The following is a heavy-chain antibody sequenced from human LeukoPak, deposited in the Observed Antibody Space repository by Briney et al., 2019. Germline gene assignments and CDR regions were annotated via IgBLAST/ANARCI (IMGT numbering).Heavy chain of an antibody. D-gene: IGHD5-12*01. CDR3: ARQYSGYDSPSSYYYYYYMDV. V-gene: IGHV4-39*01. J-gene: IGHJ6*03. CDR2: IYYSGST. CDR1: GGSISSSSYY. Sequence: SETLSLTYTVSGGSISSSSYYWGWIRQPPGKGLEWIGSIYYSGSTYYNPSLKSRVTISVDTSKNQFSLKLSSVTAADTAVYYCARQYSGYDSPSSYYYYYYMDVWGKGTTVTISS.